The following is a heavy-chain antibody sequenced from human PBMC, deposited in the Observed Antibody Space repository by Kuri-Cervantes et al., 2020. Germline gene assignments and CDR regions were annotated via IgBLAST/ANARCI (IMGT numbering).Heavy chain of an antibody. J-gene: IGHJ4*02. CDR3: AKDMGYYDSSGYLVH. CDR1: GFTFISYW. Sequence: GGSLRLSCAASGFTFISYWMNWVRQAPGKGLEWVATIQQDGSVKYYLDSVKGRFTISRDKSKNMLYLQMNSLRAEDTAVYYRAKDMGYYDSSGYLVHWGQGTLVTGYS. CDR2: IQQDGSVK. V-gene: IGHV3-7*01. D-gene: IGHD3-22*01.